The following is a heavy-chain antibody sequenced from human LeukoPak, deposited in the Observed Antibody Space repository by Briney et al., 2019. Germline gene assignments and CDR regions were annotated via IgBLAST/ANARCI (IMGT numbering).Heavy chain of an antibody. D-gene: IGHD6-13*01. J-gene: IGHJ4*02. V-gene: IGHV3-23*01. CDR2: ISGSGGST. Sequence: XQAPXXXLXWVSAISGSGGSTYYADSVKGRFTISRDNSKNTLYLQMNSLRAEDTAVYYCANEPYSSSWYPIDYWGQGTLVTVSS. CDR3: ANEPYSSSWYPIDY.